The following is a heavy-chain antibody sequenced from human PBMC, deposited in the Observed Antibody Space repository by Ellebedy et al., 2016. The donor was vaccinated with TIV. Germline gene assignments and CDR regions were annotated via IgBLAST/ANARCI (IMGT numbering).Heavy chain of an antibody. V-gene: IGHV2-70*12. Sequence: SGPTLVTPTQTLTLTCTFSGFSLSTSGMCVSWIRQPPGKALEWLARIDWDDDKYYSTSLKTRLTISKDTTKNQVVLTMTNMDPVDTATYYCAHHLWITGTTKDYFDYWGQGTLVTVSS. CDR2: IDWDDDK. J-gene: IGHJ4*02. D-gene: IGHD1-20*01. CDR1: GFSLSTSGMC. CDR3: AHHLWITGTTKDYFDY.